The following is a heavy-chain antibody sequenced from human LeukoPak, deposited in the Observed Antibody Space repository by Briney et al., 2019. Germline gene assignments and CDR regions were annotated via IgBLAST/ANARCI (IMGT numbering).Heavy chain of an antibody. Sequence: PGGSLRLSCAASGFTFSNFWMHWVRQAPGKGLEWVAVIWYDGSNKYYADSVKGRFTISRDNSKNTLYLQMNSLRAEDTAVYYCARAEGYYDSSGNDAFDIWGQGTMVTVSS. CDR3: ARAEGYYDSSGNDAFDI. J-gene: IGHJ3*02. V-gene: IGHV3-33*08. CDR2: IWYDGSNK. D-gene: IGHD3-22*01. CDR1: GFTFSNFW.